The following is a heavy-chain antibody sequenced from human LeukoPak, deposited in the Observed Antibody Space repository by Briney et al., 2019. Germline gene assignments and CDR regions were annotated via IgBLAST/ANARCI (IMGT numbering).Heavy chain of an antibody. CDR2: ISGSGGST. D-gene: IGHD3-3*01. CDR3: AKAVLRFFPGGLCY. Sequence: PGGSLRLSCAASGFTFSSYAMSWVRQAPGKGLEWVSGISGSGGSTYYADSVKGRFTISRDNSRNTLYLQMNSLRAEDTAVYYCAKAVLRFFPGGLCYWGQGTLVTVSS. CDR1: GFTFSSYA. J-gene: IGHJ4*02. V-gene: IGHV3-23*01.